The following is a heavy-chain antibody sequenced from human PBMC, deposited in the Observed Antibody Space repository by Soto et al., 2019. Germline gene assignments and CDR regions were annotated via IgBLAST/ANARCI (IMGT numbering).Heavy chain of an antibody. CDR2: INGDGSST. CDR3: ARDQTVVTNWFDP. D-gene: IGHD3-22*01. V-gene: IGHV3-74*01. Sequence: EVHLVESGGGLVQPGGSLRLSCAASGFTFSSYWMHWVRQAPGKGLMWISRINGDGSSTSYADSVKGRFTHSRDNAKNTLYLQMTRLSAEDTAVYYCARDQTVVTNWFDPWGQGTLVTVSS. J-gene: IGHJ5*02. CDR1: GFTFSSYW.